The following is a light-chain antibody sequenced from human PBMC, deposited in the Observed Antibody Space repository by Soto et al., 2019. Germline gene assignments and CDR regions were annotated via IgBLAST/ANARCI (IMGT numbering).Light chain of an antibody. J-gene: IGKJ1*01. CDR2: GIS. CDR1: HTISSSY. CDR3: QQYVTSSPRT. V-gene: IGKV3-20*01. Sequence: EIVMTQSPATLSVSPGERATLSCRASHTISSSYLAWYQQKPGQAPRLLMYGISRRATGIPDRFSGSGSGTDFTLTITRLEPEDFAVYYCQQYVTSSPRTFGQATK.